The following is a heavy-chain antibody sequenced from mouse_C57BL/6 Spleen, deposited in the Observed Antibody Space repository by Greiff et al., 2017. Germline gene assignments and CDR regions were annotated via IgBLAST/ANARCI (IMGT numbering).Heavy chain of an antibody. CDR3: ARGYDGYYVGY. Sequence: VQLQQPGAELVKPGASVKLSCKASGYTFTSYWMHWVKQRPGQGLEWIGMIHPNSGSTNYNEKFKSKATMTVDKSSSTAYMQLSSLTSEDSAVYYCARGYDGYYVGYWGQGTTLTVSS. J-gene: IGHJ2*01. CDR2: IHPNSGST. V-gene: IGHV1-64*01. D-gene: IGHD2-3*01. CDR1: GYTFTSYW.